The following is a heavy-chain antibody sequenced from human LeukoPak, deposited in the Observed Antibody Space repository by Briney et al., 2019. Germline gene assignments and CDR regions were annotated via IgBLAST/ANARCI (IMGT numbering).Heavy chain of an antibody. CDR1: GFTFDDYA. D-gene: IGHD6-6*01. Sequence: GGSLRLSCAASGFTFDDYAMHWVRQAPGKGLEWVSGINWNSGNIGYAGSVKGRFTISRDNAKNSLYLQMSSLRAEDTALYYXAKATSARQFDYWGQGTLVTVSS. CDR2: INWNSGNI. V-gene: IGHV3-9*01. J-gene: IGHJ4*02. CDR3: AKATSARQFDY.